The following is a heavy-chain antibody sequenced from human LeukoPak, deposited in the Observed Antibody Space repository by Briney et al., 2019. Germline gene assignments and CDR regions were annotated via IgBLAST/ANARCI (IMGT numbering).Heavy chain of an antibody. CDR3: ARAVDTAMFGAFDI. V-gene: IGHV4-59*01. CDR1: GGSISSYY. D-gene: IGHD5-18*01. J-gene: IGHJ3*02. Sequence: TPSETLSLTCTVSGGSISSYYWSWIRQPPGKGLEWIAYIYYSGSTNYNPSLKSRVTISVDTSKNQFSLKLSSVTAADTAVYYCARAVDTAMFGAFDIWGQGTMVTVSS. CDR2: IYYSGST.